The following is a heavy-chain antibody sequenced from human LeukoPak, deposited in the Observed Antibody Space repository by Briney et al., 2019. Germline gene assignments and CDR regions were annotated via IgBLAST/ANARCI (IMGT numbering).Heavy chain of an antibody. CDR1: GYDFTSVG. Sequence: VASVKVSCKASGYDFTSVGITWVRQAPGQGLEWMGWISPYNGNTSHVQKFQGRVTMDTSTNTAYMELRSLRFDDTAFYYCARAGSGTGWYFDYWGQGTLVTVSS. CDR3: ARAGSGTGWYFDY. D-gene: IGHD6-19*01. J-gene: IGHJ4*02. V-gene: IGHV1-18*01. CDR2: ISPYNGNT.